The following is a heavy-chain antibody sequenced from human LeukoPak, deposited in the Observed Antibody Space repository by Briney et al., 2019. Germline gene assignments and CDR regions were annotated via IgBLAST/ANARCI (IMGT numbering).Heavy chain of an antibody. CDR1: GFTFSDYY. CDR2: ISSSSSYT. V-gene: IGHV3-11*05. CDR3: ARDRVGNYYYYYGMDV. Sequence: GGSLRLSCAASGFTFSDYYMSWVRQAPGKGLEWVSYISSSSSYTNYADSVKGRFTISRDNAKNSLYLQMNSLRAEDTAVYYCARDRVGNYYYYYGMDVWGQGTTVTVSS. J-gene: IGHJ6*02. D-gene: IGHD1-26*01.